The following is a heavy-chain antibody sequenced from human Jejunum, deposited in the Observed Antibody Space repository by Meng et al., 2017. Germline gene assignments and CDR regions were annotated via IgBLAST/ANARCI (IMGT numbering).Heavy chain of an antibody. CDR1: GFTFRGYE. V-gene: IGHV3-48*03. CDR3: VRDLGYCSGGNCYRAYAFDI. J-gene: IGHJ3*02. D-gene: IGHD2-15*01. Sequence: GESLKISCTDSGFTFRGYEFNWGRQAPGKGLEWISKISSSGRTIYSADSVKGRFTVSRDNANNLLYLQMNSLRAEDTAVYYCVRDLGYCSGGNCYRAYAFDIWGQGTLVTVSS. CDR2: ISSSGRTI.